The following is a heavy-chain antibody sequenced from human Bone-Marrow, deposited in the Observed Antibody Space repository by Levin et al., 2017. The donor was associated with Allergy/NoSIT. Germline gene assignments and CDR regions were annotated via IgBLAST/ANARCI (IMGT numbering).Heavy chain of an antibody. J-gene: IGHJ4*02. CDR2: IKNKTEGGTT. Sequence: GGSLRLSCAASGFTFRKAWMNWVRQAPGKGLEWVGRIKNKTEGGTTDYAAPVKGRFTISRDDSKNTLYLQLSSLRTEDTAVYYCSAGSGAPGYWGRGTLVTVAS. D-gene: IGHD3-10*01. V-gene: IGHV3-15*01. CDR1: GFTFRKAW. CDR3: SAGSGAPGY.